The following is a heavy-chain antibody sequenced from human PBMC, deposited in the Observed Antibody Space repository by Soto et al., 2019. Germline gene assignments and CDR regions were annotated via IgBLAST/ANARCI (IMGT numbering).Heavy chain of an antibody. Sequence: ASVKVSCKASGYTFTSYAMHWVRQAPGQRLEWMGWINAGNGNTKYSQKFQGRVTITRDTSASTAYMELSSLRSEDTAVYYCARNAEFGILTGYYFDYWGQGTLVTVSS. D-gene: IGHD3-9*01. CDR2: INAGNGNT. CDR1: GYTFTSYA. J-gene: IGHJ4*02. CDR3: ARNAEFGILTGYYFDY. V-gene: IGHV1-3*01.